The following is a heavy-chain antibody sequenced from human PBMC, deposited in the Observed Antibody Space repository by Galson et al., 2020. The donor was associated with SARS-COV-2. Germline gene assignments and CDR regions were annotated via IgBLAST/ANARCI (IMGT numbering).Heavy chain of an antibody. CDR2: IKDNGREM. D-gene: IGHD3-22*01. V-gene: IGHV3-7*01. CDR3: VRHKNYYDSSYYFDY. J-gene: IGHJ4*02. CDR1: GFNFNSYW. Sequence: GGSLRLSCAASGFNFNSYWMSWVRQAPGKGLEWVTNIKDNGREMFYVDSVKGRFTVSRDNAKNSLYLQMNSLRAEDTAVYYCVRHKNYYDSSYYFDYWGLGTRVTVSS.